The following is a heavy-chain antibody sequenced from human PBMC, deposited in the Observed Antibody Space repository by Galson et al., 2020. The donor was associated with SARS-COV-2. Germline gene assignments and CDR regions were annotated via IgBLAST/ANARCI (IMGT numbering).Heavy chain of an antibody. V-gene: IGHV4-59*11. D-gene: IGHD6-25*01. CDR1: GGSISTHY. Sequence: SETLSLTCTVSGGSISTHYWSWVRQPPGQGLEWIAYIHYSGGSDCSPSLTRRVTISVDTSKNQFSLNLSSVPSADTAVYYCVREWDGYIDDAFDSWGQGTVVTVSS. CDR2: IHYSGGS. J-gene: IGHJ3*02. CDR3: VREWDGYIDDAFDS.